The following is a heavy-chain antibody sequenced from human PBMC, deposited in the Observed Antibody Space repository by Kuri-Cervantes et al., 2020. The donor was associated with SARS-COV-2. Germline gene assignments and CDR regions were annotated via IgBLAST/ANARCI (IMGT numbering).Heavy chain of an antibody. Sequence: GESLKISCAASGFTFSSYAMSWVRQAPGKGLEWVSAISGSGGSTYYADSVKGRFTISRDNSKNTLYLQMNSLTAEDTAVYYCAKGTPEYQLRAFDIWGQGTMVTVSS. CDR2: ISGSGGST. J-gene: IGHJ3*02. CDR3: AKGTPEYQLRAFDI. CDR1: GFTFSSYA. D-gene: IGHD2-2*01. V-gene: IGHV3-23*01.